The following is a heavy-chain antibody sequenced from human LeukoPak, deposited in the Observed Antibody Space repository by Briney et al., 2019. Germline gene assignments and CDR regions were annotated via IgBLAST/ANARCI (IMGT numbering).Heavy chain of an antibody. CDR3: ARERDGRFFDY. CDR2: INQDGSEK. J-gene: IGHJ4*02. CDR1: GLILRSYW. D-gene: IGHD5-24*01. V-gene: IGHV3-7*01. Sequence: GGSLRLSCAVSGLILRSYWMSWVRQAPGEGLEWVANINQDGSEKYFVDSVKGRFTISRDNAKNSLHLQMNTLRAEDTAVYYCARERDGRFFDYWGQGTLVTVSS.